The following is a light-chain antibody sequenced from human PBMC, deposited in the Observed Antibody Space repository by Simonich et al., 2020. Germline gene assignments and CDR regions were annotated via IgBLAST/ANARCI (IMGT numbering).Light chain of an antibody. CDR3: QQRSNWPLT. J-gene: IGKJ3*01. CDR2: DES. CDR1: QSVSSY. Sequence: EIVLTQSPATLSLSPGERATLSCRASQSVSSYLAWYQQKPGQDPRLLIYDESNRATGIPARFSGSGSGTDFTLTISSLEPEDFAVYYCQQRSNWPLTFGPGTKVDIK. V-gene: IGKV3-11*01.